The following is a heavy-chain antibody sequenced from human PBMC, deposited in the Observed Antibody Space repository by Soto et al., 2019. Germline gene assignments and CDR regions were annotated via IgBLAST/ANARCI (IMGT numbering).Heavy chain of an antibody. D-gene: IGHD2-2*01. CDR2: TYYRSKWYN. V-gene: IGHV6-1*01. Sequence: PSQTLSLTCAISGASVSSKSSAWNCISQSPSRGLEWLGRTYYRSKWYNDYAVSVKSRITINPDTSKNQFSLHLNSVTPEDTAVYYCATFLSTTSPDVWGEGTTVTVSS. J-gene: IGHJ6*04. CDR1: GASVSSKSSA. CDR3: ATFLSTTSPDV.